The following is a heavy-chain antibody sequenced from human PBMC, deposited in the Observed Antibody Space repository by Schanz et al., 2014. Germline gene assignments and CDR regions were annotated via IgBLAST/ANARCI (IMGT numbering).Heavy chain of an antibody. CDR2: IKQEGDEK. Sequence: EGQLVESGGGLVQPGGSLRLSCVVSGFNFRNYWMSWVRQAPGKGLEWVASIKQEGDEKNYVDSVKGRFTISRDNAKNSLFLQMNSLRADDTAVYYCAKDGIMVQGVIWERYFDSWGQGTLVTVSS. CDR1: GFNFRNYW. V-gene: IGHV3-7*01. D-gene: IGHD3-10*01. J-gene: IGHJ4*02. CDR3: AKDGIMVQGVIWERYFDS.